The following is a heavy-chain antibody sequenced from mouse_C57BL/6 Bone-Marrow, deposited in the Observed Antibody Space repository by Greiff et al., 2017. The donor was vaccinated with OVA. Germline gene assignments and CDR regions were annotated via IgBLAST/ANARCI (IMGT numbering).Heavy chain of an antibody. V-gene: IGHV10-3*01. CDR1: GFTFNTYA. D-gene: IGHD3-1*01. Sequence: DVQLVESGGGLVQPKGSLKLSCAASGFTFNTYAMHWVRQAPGKGLEWVARIRSKSSNYATYYADSVKDRFTISRDDSQSMLYLQMNNLKTEDTAMYYCVRDRGTGGYFDVWGTGTTVTVSS. J-gene: IGHJ1*03. CDR3: VRDRGTGGYFDV. CDR2: IRSKSSNYAT.